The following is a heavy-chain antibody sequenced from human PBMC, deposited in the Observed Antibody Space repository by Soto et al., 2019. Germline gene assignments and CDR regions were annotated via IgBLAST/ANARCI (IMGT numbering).Heavy chain of an antibody. CDR1: GFTVSSNY. J-gene: IGHJ3*02. CDR2: IYSGGST. Sequence: GGSLRLSCAASGFTVSSNYMSWVRQAPGKGLEWVSVIYSGGSTYYADSVKGRFTISRDNSKNTLYLQMNSLRAEDTAVYYCATDINCGGDCYSIWGAFDIWGQGTMVTVSS. V-gene: IGHV3-66*01. CDR3: ATDINCGGDCYSIWGAFDI. D-gene: IGHD2-21*02.